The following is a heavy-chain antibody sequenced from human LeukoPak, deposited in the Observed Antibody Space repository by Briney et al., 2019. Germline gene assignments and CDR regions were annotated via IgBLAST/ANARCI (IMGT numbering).Heavy chain of an antibody. V-gene: IGHV4-4*07. CDR2: ISTSGTT. J-gene: IGHJ6*03. Sequence: PSETLSLTCTVSGGPISSYYWSWIRQPAAKGLEWIGRISTSGTTNYNPSLKSRVTMSVDTSKNQFSLKLSSVTAADTAVYYCARDKEGYSSRYYYYYMDVWAKGTTVTVSS. D-gene: IGHD6-13*01. CDR3: ARDKEGYSSRYYYYYMDV. CDR1: GGPISSYY.